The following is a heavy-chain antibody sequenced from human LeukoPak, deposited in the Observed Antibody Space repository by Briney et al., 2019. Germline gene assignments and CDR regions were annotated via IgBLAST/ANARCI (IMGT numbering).Heavy chain of an antibody. CDR1: GGSISSYY. J-gene: IGHJ4*02. Sequence: SETLSLTCTVSGGSISSYYWSWIRVPPGKGLEWIGYTHYSGTINYNPYLKCRVTLSIETSKSELSLKFNCVNCAYTAGYYSTTRWYRHGGYWGQGILVPVSS. V-gene: IGHV4-59*01. CDR2: THYSGTI. CDR3: TTRWYRHGGY. D-gene: IGHD6-13*01.